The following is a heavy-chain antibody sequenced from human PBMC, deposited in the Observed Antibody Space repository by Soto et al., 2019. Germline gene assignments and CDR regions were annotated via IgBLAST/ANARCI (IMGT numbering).Heavy chain of an antibody. CDR3: ARGHNPDDSSGYFRIGLAGMDV. D-gene: IGHD3-22*01. V-gene: IGHV3-48*03. CDR2: ISSSGSTI. J-gene: IGHJ6*02. Sequence: GCSMRISCAACGFSVRIYEMNGVRQSPGKGLEWVSYISSSGSTIYYADSVKGRFTISRDNAKNSLYLQMNSLRAEDTAVYYCARGHNPDDSSGYFRIGLAGMDVWAQGTTVTVYS. CDR1: GFSVRIYE.